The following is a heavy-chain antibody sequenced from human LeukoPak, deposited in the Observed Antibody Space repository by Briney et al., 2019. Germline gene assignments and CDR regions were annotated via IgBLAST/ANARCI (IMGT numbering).Heavy chain of an antibody. D-gene: IGHD2-2*03. J-gene: IGHJ5*02. CDR1: GYTFTGYY. Sequence: ASVKVSCKASGYTFTGYYMHWVRQAPGQGLEWMGWINPNSGGTNYAQKFQGRVTMTRDTSISTAYMELNRLRSDDTAVYYCASWAGYCSSTSCHPLNWFDPWGQGTLVTVSS. V-gene: IGHV1-2*02. CDR3: ASWAGYCSSTSCHPLNWFDP. CDR2: INPNSGGT.